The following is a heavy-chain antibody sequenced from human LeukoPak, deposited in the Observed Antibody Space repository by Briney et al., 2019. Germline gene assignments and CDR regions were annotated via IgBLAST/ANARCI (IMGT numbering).Heavy chain of an antibody. Sequence: PSETLSLTCTVSGGSITNYYWTWIRQPPGKELEWIGYIYKSGSTNYNPSLQSRVSMSVDTSNNQISLKLTSVTAADTAVYYCARRATTGPPYYLDYWGQGTLVTVSS. CDR2: IYKSGST. CDR3: ARRATTGPPYYLDY. D-gene: IGHD1-26*01. V-gene: IGHV4-59*08. J-gene: IGHJ4*02. CDR1: GGSITNYY.